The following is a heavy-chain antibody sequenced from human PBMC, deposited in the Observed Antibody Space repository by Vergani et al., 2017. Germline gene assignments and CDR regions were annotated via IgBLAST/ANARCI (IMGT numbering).Heavy chain of an antibody. CDR2: INPNSGGT. J-gene: IGHJ3*02. CDR1: GYTFTGYY. V-gene: IGHV1-2*02. CDR3: AGGVFVWSHPGDAFDI. D-gene: IGHD3-9*01. Sequence: QVQLVQSGAEVKKPGASVKVSCKASGYTFTGYYMHWVRQAPGQGLEWMGWINPNSGGTNYAQKFQGRVTMTRDTSISTAYMELSRLRSDDTAVYYCAGGVFVWSHPGDAFDIWGQGTMVTVPS.